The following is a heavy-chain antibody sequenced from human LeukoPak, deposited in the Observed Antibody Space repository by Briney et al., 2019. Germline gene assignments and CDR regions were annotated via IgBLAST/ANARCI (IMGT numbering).Heavy chain of an antibody. CDR2: ISAYNGNT. Sequence: ASVKVSCKASGYTFTSYGISWVRQAPGQGLEWMGWISAYNGNTNYAQNLQGRVTMTTDTSTRVAYMELRSLGSDDTAIYYCARFSIPANWFDPWGQGTLVTVSS. CDR3: ARFSIPANWFDP. D-gene: IGHD6-25*01. CDR1: GYTFTSYG. J-gene: IGHJ5*02. V-gene: IGHV1-18*01.